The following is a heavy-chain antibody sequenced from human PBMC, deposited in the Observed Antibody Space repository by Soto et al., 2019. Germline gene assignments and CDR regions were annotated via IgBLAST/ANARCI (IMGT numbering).Heavy chain of an antibody. V-gene: IGHV3-53*04. CDR2: IYSGGST. D-gene: IGHD5-12*01. CDR3: ARVSGYAFRNYYYYMDV. CDR1: GFTVSSNY. Sequence: AGGSLXLSCAASGFTVSSNYMSWVRQAPGKGLEWVSVIYSGGSTYYADSVKGRFTISRHNSKNTLYLQMNSLRAEDTAVYYCARVSGYAFRNYYYYMDVWGKGTTVTVSS. J-gene: IGHJ6*03.